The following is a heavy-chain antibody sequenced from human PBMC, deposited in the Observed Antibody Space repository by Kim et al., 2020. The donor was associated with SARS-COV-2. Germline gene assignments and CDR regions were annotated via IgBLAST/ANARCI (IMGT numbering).Heavy chain of an antibody. CDR2: IYNSWST. V-gene: IGHV4-59*13. CDR1: GGSISSYY. CDR3: ARTRGGWNYGAQNYYYYYGMDV. Sequence: SETLSLTCTVSGGSISSYYWSWIRQPPGKGLEWIVYIYNSWSTNYNPSLKSRVTISVDTSKNQFSLKLSSVTAADTAVYYCARTRGGWNYGAQNYYYYYGMDVWGQGTTVTVSS. D-gene: IGHD1-7*01. J-gene: IGHJ6*02.